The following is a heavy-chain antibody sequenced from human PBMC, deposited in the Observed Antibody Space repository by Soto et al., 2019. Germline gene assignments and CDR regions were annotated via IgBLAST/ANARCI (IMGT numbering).Heavy chain of an antibody. V-gene: IGHV1-2*02. Sequence: ASVKVSCKASGYTFTGYYMHWVRQAPGQGLEWMGWINPNSGGTNYAQKFQGRVTTTRDTSISTAYMELSRLRSDDTAVYYCARMVRGVIIAPQHFDYWGQGTLVTVSS. CDR1: GYTFTGYY. J-gene: IGHJ4*02. D-gene: IGHD3-10*01. CDR2: INPNSGGT. CDR3: ARMVRGVIIAPQHFDY.